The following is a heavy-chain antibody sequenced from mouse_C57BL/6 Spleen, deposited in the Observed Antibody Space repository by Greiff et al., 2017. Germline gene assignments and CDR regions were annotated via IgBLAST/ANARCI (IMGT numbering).Heavy chain of an antibody. CDR1: GFTFSDYG. Sequence: EVKLEESGGGLVKPGGSLKLSCAASGFTFSDYGMHWVRQAPEKGLEWVAYISSGSSTIYYADTVKGRFTISRDNAKNTLFLQMTSLRSEDTAMYYCARPHYYGSSYDFDYWGQGTTLTVSS. CDR3: ARPHYYGSSYDFDY. D-gene: IGHD1-1*01. V-gene: IGHV5-17*01. J-gene: IGHJ2*01. CDR2: ISSGSSTI.